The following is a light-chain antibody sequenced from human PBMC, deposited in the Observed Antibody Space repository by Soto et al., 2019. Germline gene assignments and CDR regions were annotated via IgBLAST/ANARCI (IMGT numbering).Light chain of an antibody. V-gene: IGKV2-28*01. CDR3: MQALQTPPT. Sequence: EIVMTQSPLSLPVTPGEPASISCRSSQSLLHSNGYNYLDWYLQKPGQSPQLLIYLGSNRASGVPDRFSSGGSGTDFTLKISRVEAEDVGVYYCMQALQTPPTFGQGTKVDIK. J-gene: IGKJ1*01. CDR2: LGS. CDR1: QSLLHSNGYNY.